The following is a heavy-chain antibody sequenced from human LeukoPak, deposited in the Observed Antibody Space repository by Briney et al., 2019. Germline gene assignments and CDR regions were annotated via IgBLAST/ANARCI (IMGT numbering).Heavy chain of an antibody. Sequence: GASVKVYCKVPGYLFADYYTNWVRQVPGQGLEWMGWINPYTGDSYYGRKFEGRFTMTQDPSMSVVYVELSSLTFHDTAVYFCARDPETYRGHSSHFDLWGEGALVSVSS. CDR2: INPYTGDS. CDR3: ARDPETYRGHSSHFDL. D-gene: IGHD1-14*01. CDR1: GYLFADYY. J-gene: IGHJ4*02. V-gene: IGHV1-2*02.